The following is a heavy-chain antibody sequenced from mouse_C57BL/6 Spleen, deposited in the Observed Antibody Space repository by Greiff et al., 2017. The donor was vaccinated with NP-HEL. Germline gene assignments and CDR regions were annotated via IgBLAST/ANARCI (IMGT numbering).Heavy chain of an antibody. CDR3: TGSPRYYSTYYWYFGV. D-gene: IGHD2-5*01. Sequence: QVQLKESGAELVRPGASVTLSCKASGYTFTDYEMHWVKQTPVHGLEWIGAIDPETGGTAYNQKFKGKAILTADKASSTAYMELRSLTSENSAVYYCTGSPRYYSTYYWYFGVWGTGTTVTVSS. V-gene: IGHV1-15*01. J-gene: IGHJ1*03. CDR1: GYTFTDYE. CDR2: IDPETGGT.